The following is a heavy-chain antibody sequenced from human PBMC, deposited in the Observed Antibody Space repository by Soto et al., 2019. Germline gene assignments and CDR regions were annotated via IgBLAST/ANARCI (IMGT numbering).Heavy chain of an antibody. Sequence: ETLSLTCTVSGGSISRYFWSWIRQPPGKGLQWIGHIYYSGSTDYNPSLKSRVAISVDASKTHFSLRLNSVTAADAAVYTFVRDRNYYGSGSSYWFDPWGQGTLVTVSS. CDR2: IYYSGST. CDR3: VRDRNYYGSGSSYWFDP. V-gene: IGHV4-59*12. J-gene: IGHJ5*02. CDR1: GGSISRYF. D-gene: IGHD3-10*01.